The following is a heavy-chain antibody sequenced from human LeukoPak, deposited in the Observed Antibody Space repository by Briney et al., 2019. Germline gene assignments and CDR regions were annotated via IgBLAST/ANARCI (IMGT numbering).Heavy chain of an antibody. J-gene: IGHJ4*02. CDR3: ARKAAAGTFYFDY. Sequence: GGSLRLSCTVSGFTFGDYAMSWVRQAPGMGLEWVGFIRSKAYSGTTEYAASVKGRFTISRDDSKSIAYLQMNSLKTEDTAVYCCARKAAAGTFYFDYWGQGTLVTVSS. CDR1: GFTFGDYA. V-gene: IGHV3-49*04. CDR2: IRSKAYSGTT. D-gene: IGHD6-13*01.